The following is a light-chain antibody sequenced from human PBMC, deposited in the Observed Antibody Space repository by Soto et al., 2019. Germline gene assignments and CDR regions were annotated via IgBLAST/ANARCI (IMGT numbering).Light chain of an antibody. CDR2: AAS. CDR1: QDLSSY. CDR3: PQLRSYPST. Sequence: VTQTTSSLSASVGDRVTITCRASQDLSSYLAWYQQKPGKAPTLLIYAASTLQSGVPSRFSGSGFGTDFTLTISSLQAEDFASYYCPQLRSYPSTFGGRSK. V-gene: IGKV1-9*01. J-gene: IGKJ4*01.